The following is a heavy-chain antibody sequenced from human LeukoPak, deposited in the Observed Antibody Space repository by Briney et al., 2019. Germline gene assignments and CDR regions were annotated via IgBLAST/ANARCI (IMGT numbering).Heavy chain of an antibody. D-gene: IGHD3-3*01. CDR1: GFTFSSYG. CDR3: AGPIFGVVMNPFDY. CDR2: ISYDGSNK. V-gene: IGHV3-30*03. J-gene: IGHJ4*02. Sequence: GRSLRLSCAASGFTFSSYGMHWVRQAPGKGLEWVAVISYDGSNKYYADPVKGRFTISRDNSKNTLYLQMNSLRAEDTAVYYCAGPIFGVVMNPFDYWGQGTLVTVSS.